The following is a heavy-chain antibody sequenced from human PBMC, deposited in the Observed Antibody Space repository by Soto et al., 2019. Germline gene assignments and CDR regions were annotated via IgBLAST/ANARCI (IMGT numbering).Heavy chain of an antibody. CDR3: ARQERKIRQQLPWFDP. V-gene: IGHV4-39*01. CDR2: IYYSGST. J-gene: IGHJ5*02. CDR1: GGSISSSSYY. D-gene: IGHD6-13*01. Sequence: QLQLQESGPGLVKPSETLSLTCTVSGGSISSSSYYWGWIRQPPGKGLEWIGSIYYSGSTYYNPSLKSRVTISVDTSKNQFSLKLSSVTAADTAVYYCARQERKIRQQLPWFDPWGQGTLVTVSS.